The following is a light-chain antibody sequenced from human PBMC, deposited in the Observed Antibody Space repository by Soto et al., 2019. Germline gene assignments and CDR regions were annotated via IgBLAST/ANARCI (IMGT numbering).Light chain of an antibody. CDR2: GAS. CDR3: QQYNNWPLGT. CDR1: QSVSSN. J-gene: IGKJ1*01. Sequence: EIGMTQSPATLSVSPGERATLSYRASQSVSSNLAWYQQKPGQAPRLLSYGASTRATGIPGRFSGSGSGTEFTLTISSLQSEDFAVYYCQQYNNWPLGTFGQGSKV. V-gene: IGKV3-15*01.